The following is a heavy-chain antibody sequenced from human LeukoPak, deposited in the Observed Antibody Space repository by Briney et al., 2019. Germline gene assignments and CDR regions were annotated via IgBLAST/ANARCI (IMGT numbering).Heavy chain of an antibody. J-gene: IGHJ5*02. CDR2: ISWNSGSI. D-gene: IGHD3-22*01. CDR3: AKSPYYQDSSGYRGRIGWFDP. Sequence: GRSLRLSCAASGFTFDDYAMHWVRQAPGKGLEWVSGISWNSGSIGYADSVKGRFTISRDNAKNSLYLQMNSLRAEDTALYYCAKSPYYQDSSGYRGRIGWFDPWGQGTLVTVSS. V-gene: IGHV3-9*01. CDR1: GFTFDDYA.